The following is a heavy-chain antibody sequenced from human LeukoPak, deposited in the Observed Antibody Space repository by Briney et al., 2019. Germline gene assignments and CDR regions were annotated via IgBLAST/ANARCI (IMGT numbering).Heavy chain of an antibody. CDR2: IYYSGST. CDR3: ARLPGIAAVGPDY. Sequence: PSETLSFTCTVSGGSISSSSYYWGWIRQPPGKGLEWIGSIYYSGSTYYNPSLKSRVTISVDTSKNQFSLKLSSVTAADTAVYYRARLPGIAAVGPDYWGQGTLVTVSS. V-gene: IGHV4-39*01. D-gene: IGHD6-13*01. CDR1: GGSISSSSYY. J-gene: IGHJ4*02.